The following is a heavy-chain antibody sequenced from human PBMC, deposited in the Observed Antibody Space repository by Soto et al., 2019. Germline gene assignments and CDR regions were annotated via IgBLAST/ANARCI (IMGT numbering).Heavy chain of an antibody. D-gene: IGHD4-17*01. Sequence: ASVKVSCKASGYTFTSYGISWVRQAPGQGLEWMGWISAYNGNTNYAQKLQGRVTMTTDTSTSTAYMELRSLRSDDTAVYYCARVMTTVTTRLRWFDPWGQGTLVTVSS. CDR2: ISAYNGNT. CDR1: GYTFTSYG. J-gene: IGHJ5*02. V-gene: IGHV1-18*01. CDR3: ARVMTTVTTRLRWFDP.